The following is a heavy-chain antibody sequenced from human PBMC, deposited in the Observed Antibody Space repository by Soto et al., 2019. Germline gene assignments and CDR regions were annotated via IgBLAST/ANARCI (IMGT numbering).Heavy chain of an antibody. CDR2: ISAYNGNT. V-gene: IGHV1-18*01. Sequence: GASVKVSCKASGYTFTSYGISWVRQAPGQGLEWMGWISAYNGNTNYAQKFQGRVSMTLDTSTGTAYMELRSLTSDDTAIYYCAKNGQPPYYYYGLDVWGQGTKVTVSS. D-gene: IGHD2-8*01. J-gene: IGHJ6*02. CDR1: GYTFTSYG. CDR3: AKNGQPPYYYYGLDV.